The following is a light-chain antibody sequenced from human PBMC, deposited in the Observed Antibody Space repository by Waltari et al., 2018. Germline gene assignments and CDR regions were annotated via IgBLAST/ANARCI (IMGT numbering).Light chain of an antibody. V-gene: IGLV2-14*01. CDR3: YSYTTNTLGV. CDR2: EVS. J-gene: IGLJ3*02. CDR1: RSDIGTYKY. Sequence: QSGLTQPASVSGSPGPSITISRTGTRSDIGTYKYVSWNQQHPGNAPKLMIYEVSKRPSGVSNRFSGSKSGNTASLTISGLQAEDEADYYCYSYTTNTLGVFGGGTKVTVL.